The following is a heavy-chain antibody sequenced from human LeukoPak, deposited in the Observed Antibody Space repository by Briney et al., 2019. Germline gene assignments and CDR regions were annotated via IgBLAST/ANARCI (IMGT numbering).Heavy chain of an antibody. CDR1: EFTFSSYS. D-gene: IGHD6-19*01. CDR3: AKEYSSGWYDY. CDR2: ISSSSSYI. J-gene: IGHJ4*02. Sequence: GGSLRPPVQAPEFTFSSYSMNWVGQAPGKGLKWVSSISSSSSYIYYADSVKGRFTISRDNAKNSLYLQMNSLRAEDTAVYYCAKEYSSGWYDYWGQGTLVTVSS. V-gene: IGHV3-21*01.